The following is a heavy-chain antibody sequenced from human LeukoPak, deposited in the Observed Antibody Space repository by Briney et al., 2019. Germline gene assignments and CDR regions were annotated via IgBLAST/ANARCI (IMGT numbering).Heavy chain of an antibody. D-gene: IGHD6-13*01. J-gene: IGHJ6*02. Sequence: GGSLRLSCAASGFTVSSNYMSWVRQAPGQGLEWVSVIYSGGSTYYADSVKGSFTISRDNSKNTLYLQMNSLRAEDTAVYYCARDYSSSWYDGMDVWGQGTTVTVSS. CDR2: IYSGGST. CDR1: GFTVSSNY. CDR3: ARDYSSSWYDGMDV. V-gene: IGHV3-66*01.